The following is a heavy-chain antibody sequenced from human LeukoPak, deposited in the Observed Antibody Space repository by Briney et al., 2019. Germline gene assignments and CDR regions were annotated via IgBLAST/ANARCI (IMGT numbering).Heavy chain of an antibody. CDR2: INHSGST. D-gene: IGHD2-2*01. Sequence: SETLSLTCAVYGGSFSGYYWSWIRQPPGKGLEWIGEINHSGSTNYNPSLKSRVTISVDTSENQFSLKLSSVTAADTAVYYCARGRYCSSTSCYAWDNWFDPWGQGTLVTVSS. V-gene: IGHV4-34*01. J-gene: IGHJ5*02. CDR1: GGSFSGYY. CDR3: ARGRYCSSTSCYAWDNWFDP.